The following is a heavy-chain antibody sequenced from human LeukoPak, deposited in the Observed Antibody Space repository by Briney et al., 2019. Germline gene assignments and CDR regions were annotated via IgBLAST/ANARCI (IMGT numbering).Heavy chain of an antibody. D-gene: IGHD2-15*01. CDR3: ARAGCSGGSCYSRYFDL. J-gene: IGHJ2*01. CDR2: IYHSGST. V-gene: IGHV4-34*01. Sequence: PSETLSLTCAVYGGSFSGYYWSWIRQPPGKGLEWIGYIYHSGSTYYNPSLKSRVTISVDRSKNQFSPKLSSVTAADTAVYYCARAGCSGGSCYSRYFDLWGRGTLVTVSS. CDR1: GGSFSGYY.